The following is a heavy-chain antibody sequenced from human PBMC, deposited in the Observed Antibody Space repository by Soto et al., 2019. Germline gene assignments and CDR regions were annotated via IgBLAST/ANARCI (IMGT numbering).Heavy chain of an antibody. V-gene: IGHV1-69*04. Sequence: ASVKVSCKASGGTFSSYAISWVRQAPGQGLEWMGRIIPILGIANYAQKFQGRVTITADKSTSTAYMELSSLRSEDTAVYYCARDADYLRMDVWGQGTTVTVSS. CDR2: IIPILGIA. CDR1: GGTFSSYA. CDR3: ARDADYLRMDV. D-gene: IGHD3-10*01. J-gene: IGHJ6*02.